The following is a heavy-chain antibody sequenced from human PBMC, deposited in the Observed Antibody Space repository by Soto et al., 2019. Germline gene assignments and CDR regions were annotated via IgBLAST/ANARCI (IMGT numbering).Heavy chain of an antibody. Sequence: EVQLVESGGGLVKPGGSLRLSCAASGFPFSSYTMNWVRQAPGKALEWVSSISSTNTYIYYTDSVKGRFTISRDNAKNSLYLQMNSLRAEDTAVYYCAGDRTPTWYDIKYYFDYWGQGTLVTVSS. J-gene: IGHJ4*02. CDR1: GFPFSSYT. CDR2: ISSTNTYI. D-gene: IGHD1-1*01. V-gene: IGHV3-21*01. CDR3: AGDRTPTWYDIKYYFDY.